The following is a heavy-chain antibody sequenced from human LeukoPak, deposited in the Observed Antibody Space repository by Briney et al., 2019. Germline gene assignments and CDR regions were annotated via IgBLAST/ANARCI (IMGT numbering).Heavy chain of an antibody. J-gene: IGHJ4*02. CDR2: IYHSGST. CDR1: GYSISSGYY. CDR3: ANTISGSWYYFAY. Sequence: SETLSLTCTVSGYSISSGYYWGWIRQPPGKGLEWIGSIYHSGSTYYNPSPKSRVTISVDTSKNQFSLKLSSVTAADTALYYCANTISGSWYYFAYWGQGTLVTVSS. D-gene: IGHD6-13*01. V-gene: IGHV4-38-2*02.